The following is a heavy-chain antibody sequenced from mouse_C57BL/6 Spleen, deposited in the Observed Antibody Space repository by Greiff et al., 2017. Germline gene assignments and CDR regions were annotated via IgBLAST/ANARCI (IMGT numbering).Heavy chain of an antibody. CDR3: ARGDWDGDFDY. Sequence: VQLQQSGPELVKPGASVKIPCKASGYTFTDYNMDWVKQSHGKSLEWIGDINPNNGGTIYNQKFKGKATLTVDKSSSTAYMELRSLTSEDTAVYYCARGDWDGDFDYWGQGTTLTVSS. D-gene: IGHD4-1*01. J-gene: IGHJ2*01. V-gene: IGHV1-18*01. CDR1: GYTFTDYN. CDR2: INPNNGGT.